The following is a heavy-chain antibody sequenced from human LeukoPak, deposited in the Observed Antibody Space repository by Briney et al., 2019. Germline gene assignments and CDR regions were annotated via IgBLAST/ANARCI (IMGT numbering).Heavy chain of an antibody. J-gene: IGHJ4*02. V-gene: IGHV4-34*01. CDR2: INHSGST. Sequence: SETLSLTCAVYGGSFSGYYWSWIRQPPGKGLEWIGEINHSGSTSYNPSPKSRVTISVDTSKNQISLKLSSVTAADPAVYFCARAQYSSGWYGQSSANFDYWGQGTLVTVSS. CDR3: ARAQYSSGWYGQSSANFDY. D-gene: IGHD6-19*01. CDR1: GGSFSGYY.